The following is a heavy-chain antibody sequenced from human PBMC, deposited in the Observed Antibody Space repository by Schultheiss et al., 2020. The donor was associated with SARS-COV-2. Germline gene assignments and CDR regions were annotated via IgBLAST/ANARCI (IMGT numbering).Heavy chain of an antibody. CDR3: ARGGGNIVVVPAAIRWFDP. J-gene: IGHJ5*02. Sequence: GGSLRLSCAASGFTFSSYGMHWVRQAPGKGLEWVAVIWYDGSNKYYADSVKGRFTISRDNSKNTLYLQMNSLRAEDTAVYYCARGGGNIVVVPAAIRWFDPWGQGTLVTVSS. CDR1: GFTFSSYG. D-gene: IGHD2-2*01. CDR2: IWYDGSNK. V-gene: IGHV3-33*01.